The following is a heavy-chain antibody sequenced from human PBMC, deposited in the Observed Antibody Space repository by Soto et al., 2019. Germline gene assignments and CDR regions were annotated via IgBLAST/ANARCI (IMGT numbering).Heavy chain of an antibody. D-gene: IGHD6-19*01. CDR2: INTDASST. V-gene: IGHV3-74*01. Sequence: EVQLVESGGGLVQPGGSLRLSCAASGFTFSTYWMHWVRQVPGEGLVWVSRINTDASSTSYADSVKGRFTTSRYNAKNTLYLKMNRLRVEDTAVYYCARAQWPHIFDYWGQGTLVTVSS. CDR1: GFTFSTYW. J-gene: IGHJ4*02. CDR3: ARAQWPHIFDY.